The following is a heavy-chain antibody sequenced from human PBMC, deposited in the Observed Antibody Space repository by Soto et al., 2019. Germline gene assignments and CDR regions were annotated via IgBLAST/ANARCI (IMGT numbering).Heavy chain of an antibody. CDR2: IDPSDPYT. D-gene: IGHD2-21*01. CDR1: GYSFTSYW. J-gene: IGHJ3*02. Sequence: GESLKISCKGSGYSFTSYWISWVRQMPGKGLEWMGRIDPSDPYTNYSPSFQGHVTISADKSISTAYLQWSSLKASDTAMYYCAVVRHIVVVPYAFDIWGQGTMVTVSS. V-gene: IGHV5-10-1*01. CDR3: AVVRHIVVVPYAFDI.